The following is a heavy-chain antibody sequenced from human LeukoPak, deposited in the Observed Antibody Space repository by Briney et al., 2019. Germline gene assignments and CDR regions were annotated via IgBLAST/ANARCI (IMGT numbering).Heavy chain of an antibody. V-gene: IGHV1-2*02. CDR1: GYTFTGYY. Sequence: ASVKVSCKASGYTFTGYYMHWVRQAPGQGLKWMGWINPNSGGTNYAQKFQGRVTMTRDTSISTDYMELRRLRSDDTAVYYCARVVGVSAGVSNWFDPWGQGTLVTVSS. D-gene: IGHD2-2*01. J-gene: IGHJ5*02. CDR3: ARVVGVSAGVSNWFDP. CDR2: INPNSGGT.